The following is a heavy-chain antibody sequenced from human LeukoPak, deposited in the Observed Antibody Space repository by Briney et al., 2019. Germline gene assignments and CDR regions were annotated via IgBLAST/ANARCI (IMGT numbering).Heavy chain of an antibody. Sequence: SETLSLTCAVYGGAFSGYFWTWIRQPPGEGLEWIGEINHSGSTNYNPSLKSRVTISVDTSKNQFSLKLTSVTAADTAVYYCARRSKDSSGYYYFDYWGQGTLVTVSS. CDR3: ARRSKDSSGYYYFDY. V-gene: IGHV4-34*01. J-gene: IGHJ4*02. CDR1: GGAFSGYF. CDR2: INHSGST. D-gene: IGHD3-22*01.